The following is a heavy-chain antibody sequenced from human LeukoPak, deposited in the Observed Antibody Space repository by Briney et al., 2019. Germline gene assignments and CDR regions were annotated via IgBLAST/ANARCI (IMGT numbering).Heavy chain of an antibody. CDR2: IHPDDSDI. D-gene: IGHD4-17*01. CDR1: GYSFTTYW. V-gene: IGHV5-51*01. CDR3: ARLLYGDYTNYFDY. Sequence: GEPLKISCKGFGYSFTTYWIGWVRQLPGKGLEWMGIIHPDDSDIRYSPSFQGQVIISADKSIDSAYLQWSSLKASDTAMYYCARLLYGDYTNYFDYWGQGTLVTVSS. J-gene: IGHJ4*02.